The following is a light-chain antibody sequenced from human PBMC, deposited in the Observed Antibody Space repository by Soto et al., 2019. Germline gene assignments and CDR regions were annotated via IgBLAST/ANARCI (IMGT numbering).Light chain of an antibody. J-gene: IGKJ1*01. Sequence: EIVLTQSPATLSSFPRDRVTLSCRASQAVNTRLAWYQHRPGQAPRLLIYLASNRAAGVPARFSGSGSGTDFTLTIIDVDPEDFAVYYCHQRQSWPRTFGQGTTVDI. V-gene: IGKV3-11*01. CDR3: HQRQSWPRT. CDR1: QAVNTR. CDR2: LAS.